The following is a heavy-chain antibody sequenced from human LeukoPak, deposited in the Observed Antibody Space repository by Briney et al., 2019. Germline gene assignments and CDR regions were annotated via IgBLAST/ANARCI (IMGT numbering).Heavy chain of an antibody. CDR2: INPKNAGT. CDR3: ARTLYIAAVPGGFDY. CDR1: GYTFTGHY. D-gene: IGHD6-13*01. Sequence: ASVKVSCKASGYTFTGHYLHWVRQAPGQGLEWMGWINPKNAGTNFAQRFQGRVTMTRDTSISTVYMELSRLRSDDTALYYCARTLYIAAVPGGFDYWGQGSLVTVSS. V-gene: IGHV1-2*02. J-gene: IGHJ4*02.